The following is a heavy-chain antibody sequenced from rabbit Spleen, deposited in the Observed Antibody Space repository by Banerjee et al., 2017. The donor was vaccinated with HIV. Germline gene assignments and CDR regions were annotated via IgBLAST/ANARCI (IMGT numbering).Heavy chain of an antibody. V-gene: IGHV1S45*01. CDR2: IYTGTGNT. CDR3: ARGANNNGDGHTL. J-gene: IGHJ4*01. Sequence: QEQLVESGGGLVQPEGSLTLTCTASGFSFSNNYVMCWVRQAPGKGLEWIGCIYTGTGNTYYPNWAKGRFTISKTSSTTVTLQLTSLTAADTATYFCARGANNNGDGHTLWGPGTLVTVS. CDR1: GFSFSNNYV. D-gene: IGHD2-1*01.